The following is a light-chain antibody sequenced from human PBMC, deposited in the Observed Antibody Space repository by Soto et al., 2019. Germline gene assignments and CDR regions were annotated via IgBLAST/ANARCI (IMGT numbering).Light chain of an antibody. CDR1: QSVSSSY. Sequence: EIVLTQSPGTLSLSPGERATLSCRASQSVSSSYLAWYQQKPGQAPRLLIYGASSRAPGIPGRFSGSGSGTDFTLTINRLEPEDFAVYYCQLNRAFGPGNKVDIK. CDR3: QLNRA. V-gene: IGKV3-20*01. J-gene: IGKJ3*01. CDR2: GAS.